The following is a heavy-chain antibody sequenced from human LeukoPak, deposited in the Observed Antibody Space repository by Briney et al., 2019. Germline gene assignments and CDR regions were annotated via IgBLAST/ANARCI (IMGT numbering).Heavy chain of an antibody. D-gene: IGHD2-2*01. V-gene: IGHV3-7*01. CDR2: INQDGSGE. CDR1: GFTFSSYW. J-gene: IGHJ4*02. CDR3: ARAGPYQLPPRPVDY. Sequence: GGSLRLSCAASGFTFSSYWMSWVRQAPGKGLEWVANINQDGSGEYYVDSVKGRFTISRDNAKNSLFLQMNSLRAEDTAVYYCARAGPYQLPPRPVDYWGQGTLVTVSS.